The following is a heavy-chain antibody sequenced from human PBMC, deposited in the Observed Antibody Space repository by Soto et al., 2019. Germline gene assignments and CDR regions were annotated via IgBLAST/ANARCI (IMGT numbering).Heavy chain of an antibody. Sequence: QLELVQSGAEVTEPGSSVKLSCKASGGSLRNSGINWVRQAPGQGLEWVGGIIPIIGTPNYLQRLQTRVTITADEPTNTAFLELGSLRFDDTAIYYCARERDGSGSLSYYFDQWGQGILVTASS. CDR1: GGSLRNSG. V-gene: IGHV1-69*01. CDR2: IIPIIGTP. D-gene: IGHD3-10*01. CDR3: ARERDGSGSLSYYFDQ. J-gene: IGHJ4*02.